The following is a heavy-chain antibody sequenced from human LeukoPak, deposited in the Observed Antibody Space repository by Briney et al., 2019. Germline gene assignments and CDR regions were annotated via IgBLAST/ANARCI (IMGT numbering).Heavy chain of an antibody. CDR3: AKDSCGSISCYAGFDY. CDR2: ISGSGGST. D-gene: IGHD2-2*01. Sequence: GGSLRLSCAASGFTFSGSAMHWVRQAPGRGLEWVSGISGSGGSTYYADSVKGRFTISRDNSKNTVYLQMNSLRAEDTAVYYCAKDSCGSISCYAGFDYWGQGTLVTVSS. J-gene: IGHJ4*02. CDR1: GFTFSGSA. V-gene: IGHV3-23*01.